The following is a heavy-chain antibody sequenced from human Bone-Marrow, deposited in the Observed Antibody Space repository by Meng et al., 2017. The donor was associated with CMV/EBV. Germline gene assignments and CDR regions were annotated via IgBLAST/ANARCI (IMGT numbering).Heavy chain of an antibody. J-gene: IGHJ4*02. V-gene: IGHV1-69*06. Sequence: GTFRDYRIILVRQAPGQGLEWMGGIIPDFGTTDFTRKSQDRVTITADKSTNTAYMELSSLKPEDTAVYYCAKSSYCGVDCYSRYFDTWGQGTLVTVSS. CDR2: IIPDFGTT. D-gene: IGHD2-21*02. CDR1: GTFRDYR. CDR3: AKSSYCGVDCYSRYFDT.